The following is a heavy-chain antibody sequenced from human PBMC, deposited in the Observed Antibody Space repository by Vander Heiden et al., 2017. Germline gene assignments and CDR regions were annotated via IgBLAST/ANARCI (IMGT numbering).Heavy chain of an antibody. CDR1: GGTFSSYA. CDR2: SIPIFGTA. V-gene: IGHV1-69*06. J-gene: IGHJ4*02. D-gene: IGHD4-4*01. CDR3: AGEDRATVTTYRPRFDY. Sequence: QVQLVQSGVEVQKPGSSVKVSCKVSGGTFSSYAISWVRQAPGQGLEWMGGSIPIFGTANYSQKFQGKVTITADKSTSTAYMELSSLRSKDTAVYYCAGEDRATVTTYRPRFDYWGQGTLVTVSS.